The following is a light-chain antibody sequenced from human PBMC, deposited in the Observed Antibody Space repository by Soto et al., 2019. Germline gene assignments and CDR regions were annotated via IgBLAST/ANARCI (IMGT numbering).Light chain of an antibody. J-gene: IGKJ2*01. CDR1: LSLVFSDGITY. CDR2: KVC. Sequence: AVLTQSPLSLPVTVGQPASISCRSSLSLVFSDGITYLSWFHQRPGQSPRRLIYKVCNRDSGVPDRFSGSGSVTDFTLKISRVEAEDVGIYYCMQGIYWPPYTFGQGTKLDLK. V-gene: IGKV2-30*01. CDR3: MQGIYWPPYT.